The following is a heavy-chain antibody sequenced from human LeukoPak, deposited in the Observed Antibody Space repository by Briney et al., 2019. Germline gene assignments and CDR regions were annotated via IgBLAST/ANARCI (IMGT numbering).Heavy chain of an antibody. CDR1: GGSISIYY. Sequence: SETLSLTCTVSGGSISIYYWSWIRQPPGKGLEWIGYIYYSGSTNYNPSLKSRVTISVDTSKNQFSLKLSSVTAADTAVYYCARFLPATARYYFDYWGEGPLVTVSS. CDR2: IYYSGST. J-gene: IGHJ4*02. V-gene: IGHV4-59*01. D-gene: IGHD2-2*01. CDR3: ARFLPATARYYFDY.